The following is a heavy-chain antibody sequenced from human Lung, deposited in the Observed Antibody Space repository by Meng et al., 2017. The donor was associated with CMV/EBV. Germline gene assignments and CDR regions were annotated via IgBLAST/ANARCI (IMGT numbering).Heavy chain of an antibody. V-gene: IGHV3-30*02. J-gene: IGHJ4*02. D-gene: IGHD3-16*01. CDR2: IRHDGTNK. Sequence: GGSLRLSCAASGFTFDNYGMHWVRQTPGKGLEWVAFIRHDGTNKYYGDSVKGRFTISRDNSKNTVYLQMNSLRPEETAIYYCAKDLLLFGGANAYFDYWGQXTLVTVSS. CDR1: GFTFDNYG. CDR3: AKDLLLFGGANAYFDY.